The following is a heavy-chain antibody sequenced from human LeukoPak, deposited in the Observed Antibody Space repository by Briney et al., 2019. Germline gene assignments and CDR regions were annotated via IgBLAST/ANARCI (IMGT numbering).Heavy chain of an antibody. D-gene: IGHD3-22*01. CDR1: GGSISSGGYY. CDR2: IYYSGST. V-gene: IGHV4-31*03. CDR3: ASTYYYDSSGYDY. J-gene: IGHJ4*02. Sequence: PSETLSLTCTVSGGSISSGGYYWSWIRQHPGKGLEWIGCIYYSGSTYYNPSLKSRVTISVDTSKNQFSLKLSSVTAADTAVYYCASTYYYDSSGYDYWGQGTLVTVSS.